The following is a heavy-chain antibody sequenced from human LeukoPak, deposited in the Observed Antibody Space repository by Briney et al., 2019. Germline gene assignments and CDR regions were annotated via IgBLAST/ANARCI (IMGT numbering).Heavy chain of an antibody. CDR1: GGSISSHY. Sequence: SETLSLTCTVSGGSISSHYWSWIRQPPGKGLEWIGYIYYSGYSKYNPSLKSRVTISVDTSKSQFSLKLSSVTAADTAVYYCARTIAARPYYFDYWGQGTLVTVSS. J-gene: IGHJ4*02. V-gene: IGHV4-59*11. D-gene: IGHD6-6*01. CDR2: IYYSGYS. CDR3: ARTIAARPYYFDY.